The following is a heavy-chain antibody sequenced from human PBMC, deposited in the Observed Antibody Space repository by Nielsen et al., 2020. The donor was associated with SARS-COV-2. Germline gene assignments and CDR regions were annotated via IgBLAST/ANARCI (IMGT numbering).Heavy chain of an antibody. V-gene: IGHV1-3*01. J-gene: IGHJ4*02. Sequence: ASVKVSCKASGYTFTSFPMYWVRQAPGQRLEWMGWINAGNGDTKYSQKFQGRVTMTRDTSTSTVYMELSSLRSEDTAVYYCARDEVHDYGGTYYFDYWGQGTLVTVSS. D-gene: IGHD4-23*01. CDR3: ARDEVHDYGGTYYFDY. CDR1: GYTFTSFP. CDR2: INAGNGDT.